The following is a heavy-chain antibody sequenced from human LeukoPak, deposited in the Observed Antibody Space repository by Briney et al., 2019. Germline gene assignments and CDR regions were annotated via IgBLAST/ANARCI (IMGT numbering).Heavy chain of an antibody. J-gene: IGHJ4*02. CDR3: AKDPEDLTAAGTVMVTHVDS. CDR1: GFTFGNYV. CDR2: ISGSGGST. V-gene: IGHV3-23*01. D-gene: IGHD6-13*01. Sequence: GGSLRLSCAASGFTFGNYVMSWVRQAPGKGLEWVSIISGSGGSTYSADSVKGRFTISKDNSQNTLYLQMNSLRVEDTAVYYCAKDPEDLTAAGTVMVTHVDSWGQGTLVTVSS.